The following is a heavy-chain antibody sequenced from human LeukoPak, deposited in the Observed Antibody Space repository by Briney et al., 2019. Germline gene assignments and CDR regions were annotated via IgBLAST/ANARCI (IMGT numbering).Heavy chain of an antibody. CDR2: ISYDGSNK. V-gene: IGHV3-30*04. CDR1: GFTFSSYA. Sequence: GGSLRLSCAASGFTFSSYAMHWVRQAPGKGLEWVAVISYDGSNKYYADSVKGRFTISRDNSKNTLYLQMNSPRAEDTAVYYCARGPTLWFGELSDYWGQGTLVTVSS. CDR3: ARGPTLWFGELSDY. J-gene: IGHJ4*02. D-gene: IGHD3-10*01.